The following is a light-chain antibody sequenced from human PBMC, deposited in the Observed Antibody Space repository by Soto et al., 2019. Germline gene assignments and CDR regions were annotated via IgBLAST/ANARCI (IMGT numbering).Light chain of an antibody. CDR3: QQYGSSPLT. CDR2: GAS. J-gene: IGKJ4*01. CDR1: QSVSSSY. V-gene: IGKV3-20*01. Sequence: EIVLTQSPGTLSLSPGERATLSCRASQSVSSSYLAWYQQKPGQAPRLLIYGASTRATGIPHRFSGSGSGTDSTLTISRLGPAHFAVYYCQQYGSSPLTFGGGTKVEIQ.